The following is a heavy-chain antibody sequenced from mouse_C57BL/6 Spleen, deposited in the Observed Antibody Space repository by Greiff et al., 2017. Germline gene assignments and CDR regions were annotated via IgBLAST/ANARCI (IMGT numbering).Heavy chain of an antibody. CDR2: IDPETGGT. J-gene: IGHJ3*01. CDR3: TRGGYYESWFAY. D-gene: IGHD2-3*01. Sequence: VKVVESGAELVRPGASVTLSCKASGYTFTDYEMHWVKQTPVHGLEWIGAIDPETGGTAYNQKFKGKAILTADNSSSTAYMELRSLTSEDSAVYYCTRGGYYESWFAYWGQGTLVTVSA. V-gene: IGHV1-15*01. CDR1: GYTFTDYE.